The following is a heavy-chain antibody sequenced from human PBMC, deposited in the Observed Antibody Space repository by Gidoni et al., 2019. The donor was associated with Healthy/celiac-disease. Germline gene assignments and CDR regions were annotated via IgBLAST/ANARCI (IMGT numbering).Heavy chain of an antibody. D-gene: IGHD3-10*01. J-gene: IGHJ6*02. CDR3: ARGAVFYGSGSYFGRRYYYGMDV. CDR1: GFTFSSYG. V-gene: IGHV3-33*01. CDR2: IWYDGSNK. Sequence: QVQLVESGGGVVQPGRSLRLSCAASGFTFSSYGMHWVRQAPGKGLEWVAVIWYDGSNKYYADSVKGRFTISRDNSKNTLYLQMNSLRAEDTAVYYCARGAVFYGSGSYFGRRYYYGMDVWGQGTTVTVSS.